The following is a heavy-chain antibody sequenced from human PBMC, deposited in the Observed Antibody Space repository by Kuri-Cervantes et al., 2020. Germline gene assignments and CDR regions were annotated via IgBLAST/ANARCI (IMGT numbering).Heavy chain of an antibody. CDR3: ARAPVVDIYRFDY. J-gene: IGHJ4*02. D-gene: IGHD2-15*01. Sequence: GSLRLSCTVSGGSISSSSYYWGWIRQPPGKGLEWIGSIYYSGSTYYNPSLKSRVTISVDTSKNQFSLKLSSVTAADTAVYYCARAPVVDIYRFDYWGQGTLVTVSS. CDR1: GGSISSSSYY. CDR2: IYYSGST. V-gene: IGHV4-39*01.